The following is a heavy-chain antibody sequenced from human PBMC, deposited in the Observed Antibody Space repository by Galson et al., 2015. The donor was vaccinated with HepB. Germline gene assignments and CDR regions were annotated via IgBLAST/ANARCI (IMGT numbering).Heavy chain of an antibody. Sequence: SLRLSCAASGFTFSSYAMHWVRQAPGKGLEWVAVISYDGSNKYYADSVKGRFTISRDNSKNTLYLQMNSLRAEDTAVYYCARDPEKYCGGDCYGWFDPWGQGTLVTVSS. CDR2: ISYDGSNK. CDR3: ARDPEKYCGGDCYGWFDP. D-gene: IGHD2-21*02. J-gene: IGHJ5*02. V-gene: IGHV3-30-3*01. CDR1: GFTFSSYA.